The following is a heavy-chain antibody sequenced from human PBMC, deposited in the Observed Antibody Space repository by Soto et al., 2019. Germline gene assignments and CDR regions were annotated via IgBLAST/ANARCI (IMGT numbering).Heavy chain of an antibody. D-gene: IGHD6-19*01. CDR1: GFTFNNAW. Sequence: EVQLVESGGGLVKPGGSLRLSCAASGFTFNNAWMTWVRQAPGKGLEWVGRIKSSADGATADYAAPVKGRFTISRDDSKSTLYLQMNSLTTDDTAVYYCSTGGYTSGLDYWGQGTLVTVSS. CDR2: IKSSADGATA. V-gene: IGHV3-15*01. CDR3: STGGYTSGLDY. J-gene: IGHJ4*02.